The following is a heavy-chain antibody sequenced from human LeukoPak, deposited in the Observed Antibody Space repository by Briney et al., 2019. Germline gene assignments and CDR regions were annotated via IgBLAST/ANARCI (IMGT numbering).Heavy chain of an antibody. CDR1: GFTVSSNY. Sequence: GGSLRLSCAASGFTVSSNYMSWVRQAPGKGLEWVSVIYSDGRTFYADSVKGRSTISRDNSKNTLYLQMNSLRAEDTAVYYCARESNSGYYLSYWGQGTLVTVSS. J-gene: IGHJ4*02. CDR2: IYSDGRT. CDR3: ARESNSGYYLSY. D-gene: IGHD3-22*01. V-gene: IGHV3-66*01.